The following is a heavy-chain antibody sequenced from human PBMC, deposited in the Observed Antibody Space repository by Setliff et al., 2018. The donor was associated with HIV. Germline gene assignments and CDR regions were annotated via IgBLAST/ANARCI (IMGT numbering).Heavy chain of an antibody. CDR1: GFTFSSYW. Sequence: PGGSLRLSCVASGFTFSSYWLSWVRQAPGKGLEWVANIKEDGSEKYYVDSVKGRFTISRDNDMNSLYLQMNSLRAEDTAVYYCSKGHYTTAGWGQGTLVTVSS. CDR2: IKEDGSEK. CDR3: SKGHYTTAG. J-gene: IGHJ4*02. D-gene: IGHD1-26*01. V-gene: IGHV3-7*03.